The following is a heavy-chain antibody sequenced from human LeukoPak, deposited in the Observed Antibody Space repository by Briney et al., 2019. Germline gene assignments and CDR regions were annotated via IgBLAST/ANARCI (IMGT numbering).Heavy chain of an antibody. D-gene: IGHD5-24*01. J-gene: IGHJ3*02. Sequence: GGSLRLSCAASGFTFSTYSMNWVRQAPGKGPEWVSSISSSSGYIYYADSVKGRFTISRDNAKNSLYLQMNSLRAEDTAVYYCARVAWLQLVGAFDIWGQGTMVTVSS. CDR3: ARVAWLQLVGAFDI. CDR2: ISSSSGYI. CDR1: GFTFSTYS. V-gene: IGHV3-21*01.